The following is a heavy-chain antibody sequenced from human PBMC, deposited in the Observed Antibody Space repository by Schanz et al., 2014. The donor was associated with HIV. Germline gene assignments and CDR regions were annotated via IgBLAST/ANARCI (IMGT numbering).Heavy chain of an antibody. CDR1: GFTFNNYA. J-gene: IGHJ4*02. CDR2: INWNGDTT. D-gene: IGHD6-19*01. V-gene: IGHV3-20*04. CDR3: AKGVSVAGSSYYFDY. Sequence: AQLVESGGGVVQPGGSLRLSCAASGFTFNNYAMSWVRQAPGKGLEWVAVINWNGDTTYYADSVKGRFTISRDNAKNSLYLQMNSLRREDTAFYYCAKGVSVAGSSYYFDYWGQGALVTVSS.